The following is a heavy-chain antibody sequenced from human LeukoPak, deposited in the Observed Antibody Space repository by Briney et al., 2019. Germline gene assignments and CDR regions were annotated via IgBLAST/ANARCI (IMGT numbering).Heavy chain of an antibody. J-gene: IGHJ3*01. CDR2: IYPGDSDT. Sequence: HGESLKISCKDSGHSFTNYWIGWVRQMPGKGLEWVGIIYPGDSDTKYNPSFQGQVTISADKSISTAYLQWSSLRASDTAMYYCARALPSDGFDLWGQGTMVTVSS. V-gene: IGHV5-51*01. CDR1: GHSFTNYW. CDR3: ARALPSDGFDL.